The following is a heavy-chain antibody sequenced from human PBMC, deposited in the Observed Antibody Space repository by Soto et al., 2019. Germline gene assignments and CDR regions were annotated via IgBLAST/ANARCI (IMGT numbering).Heavy chain of an antibody. CDR3: ARTRGRSGYYYCY. J-gene: IGHJ4*02. D-gene: IGHD3-22*01. CDR1: GFTFSSYA. V-gene: IGHV3-30-3*01. Sequence: PGGSLRLSCAASGFTFSSYAMHWVRQAPGKGLEWVAVISYDGSNKYYADSVKGRFTISRDNSKNTLYLQMNSLRAEDTAVYYCARTRGRSGYYYCYWGQGTLVTVSS. CDR2: ISYDGSNK.